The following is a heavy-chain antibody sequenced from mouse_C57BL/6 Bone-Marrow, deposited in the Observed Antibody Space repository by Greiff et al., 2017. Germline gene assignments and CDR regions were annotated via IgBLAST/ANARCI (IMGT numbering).Heavy chain of an antibody. CDR3: ARGYCGSSYTMDY. D-gene: IGHD1-1*01. CDR2: ISSGGSYT. V-gene: IGHV5-6*01. Sequence: EVMLAESGGDLVKPGGSLKLSCAASGFTFSSYGMSWVRQTPDKRLEWVATISSGGSYTYYPASVKGRFTISRDNAKNTLYLQMSSLKSEDTAMYYCARGYCGSSYTMDYWGQGTSVTVSS. J-gene: IGHJ4*01. CDR1: GFTFSSYG.